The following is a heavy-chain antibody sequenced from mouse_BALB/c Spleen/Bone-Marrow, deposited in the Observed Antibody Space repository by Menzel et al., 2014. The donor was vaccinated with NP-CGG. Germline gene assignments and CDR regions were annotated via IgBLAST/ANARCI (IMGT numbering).Heavy chain of an antibody. J-gene: IGHJ3*01. D-gene: IGHD2-4*01. V-gene: IGHV5-9-2*01. CDR3: ARHAYYDQTEVSFVY. Sequence: DVHLVESGGGLVKSGGSLKLSCAASGFTFSNYGMSWVRQTPEKRLEWVATISGGGSYTFYSDSVKGRFTISRDNAKNNLYLQLSSLRSEDTALYYCARHAYYDQTEVSFVYWGQGTLVTVS. CDR1: GFTFSNYG. CDR2: ISGGGSYT.